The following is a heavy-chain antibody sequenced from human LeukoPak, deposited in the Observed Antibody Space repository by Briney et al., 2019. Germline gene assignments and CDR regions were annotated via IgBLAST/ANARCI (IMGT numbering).Heavy chain of an antibody. CDR2: ISAYNGNT. CDR1: GYTFTSYG. J-gene: IGHJ6*02. V-gene: IGHV1-18*01. D-gene: IGHD3-16*01. CDR3: ARDPGRGSYYYYGIDV. Sequence: ASVKVSCKASGYTFTSYGISWVRQAPGQGLEWRGWISAYNGNTNYAQKLQGRVTMTTDTSTSTAYMELRSLRSDDTAVYDYARDPGRGSYYYYGIDVWGQGTTVTVSS.